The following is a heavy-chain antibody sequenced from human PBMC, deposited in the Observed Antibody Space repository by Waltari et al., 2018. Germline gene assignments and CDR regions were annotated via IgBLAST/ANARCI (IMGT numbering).Heavy chain of an antibody. Sequence: QVQLQESGPGLVKPSETLSLTCAVSGYSISSGYYWGWIRQPPGKGLEWIGSIYHSGSTYYNPSLKSRVTISVDTSKNQFSLKLSSVTAADTAVYYCASGPYVGAFDIWGQGTMVTVSS. CDR2: IYHSGST. V-gene: IGHV4-38-2*01. D-gene: IGHD1-26*01. CDR3: ASGPYVGAFDI. J-gene: IGHJ3*02. CDR1: GYSISSGYY.